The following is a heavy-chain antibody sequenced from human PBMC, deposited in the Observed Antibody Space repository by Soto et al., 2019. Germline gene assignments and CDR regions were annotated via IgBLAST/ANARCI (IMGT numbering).Heavy chain of an antibody. CDR1: GFSLSTSGMC. CDR3: ARIIGYGSGSYYNWDYYYGMDV. V-gene: IGHV2-70*01. D-gene: IGHD3-10*01. CDR2: IDWDDDK. Sequence: SGPTLVNPTQTLTLTCTFSGFSLSTSGMCVSWIRQPPGKALEWLALIDWDDDKYYSTSLKTRLTISKDTSKNQVVLTMTSMDPVDTATYYCARIIGYGSGSYYNWDYYYGMDVWGQGTTVTVSS. J-gene: IGHJ6*02.